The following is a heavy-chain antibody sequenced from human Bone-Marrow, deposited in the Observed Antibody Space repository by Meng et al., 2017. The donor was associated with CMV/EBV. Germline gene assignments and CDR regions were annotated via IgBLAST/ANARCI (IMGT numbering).Heavy chain of an antibody. CDR1: GYTFTNYG. CDR2: ISTYNGNT. D-gene: IGHD3-10*01. CDR3: ARARIRGGRAFEYYFDF. Sequence: ASVKVSCKASGYTFTNYGISWVRQAPGQGLEWMGWISTYNGNTTYAQRLQDRVTMTTDTSTSTAYMEVKSLRSDDTAVYYCARARIRGGRAFEYYFDFWGQGSLVTVSS. J-gene: IGHJ4*02. V-gene: IGHV1-18*01.